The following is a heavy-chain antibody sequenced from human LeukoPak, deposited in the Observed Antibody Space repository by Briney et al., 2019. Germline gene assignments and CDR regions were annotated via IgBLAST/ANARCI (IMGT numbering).Heavy chain of an antibody. CDR1: GFTFSSYW. CDR3: ARVRRSDCSGGSCYSKVDY. J-gene: IGHJ4*02. Sequence: GGSLRLSCVASGFTFSSYWMHWVRQAPGKGLVWVSHINGDGSSTNYADSVKGRFTISRDNAKNTLYLQMNSLRAEDTAVYYCARVRRSDCSGGSCYSKVDYWGQGTLVTVSS. CDR2: INGDGSST. V-gene: IGHV3-74*01. D-gene: IGHD2-15*01.